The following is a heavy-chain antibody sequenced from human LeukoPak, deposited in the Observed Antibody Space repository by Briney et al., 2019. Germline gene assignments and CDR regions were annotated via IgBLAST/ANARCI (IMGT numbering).Heavy chain of an antibody. CDR1: GYTFTSYE. D-gene: IGHD1-1*01. CDR2: ITPSSGGT. Sequence: LGASVKVSCKASGYTFTSYEIHWVRQAPGQGLEWMGWITPSSGGTIYAQKFQGRVTMTRDMSISTAYMELSRLRSDDTAVYYCAKVASTTRRHDAFDIWGQGTLVTVSS. CDR3: AKVASTTRRHDAFDI. J-gene: IGHJ3*02. V-gene: IGHV1-2*03.